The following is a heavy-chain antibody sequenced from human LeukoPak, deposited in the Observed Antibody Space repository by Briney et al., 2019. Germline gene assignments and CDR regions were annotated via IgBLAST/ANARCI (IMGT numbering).Heavy chain of an antibody. Sequence: ASVKVSCKASGGTFSSYAISWVRQAPGQGLEWMGRIIPVFGTANYAQKFQGRVTITADKSTSTAYMELSSLRSEDTAVYYCARGALGQWLVYFDYWGQGTLVTVSS. V-gene: IGHV1-69*06. J-gene: IGHJ4*02. CDR3: ARGALGQWLVYFDY. CDR1: GGTFSSYA. D-gene: IGHD6-19*01. CDR2: IIPVFGTA.